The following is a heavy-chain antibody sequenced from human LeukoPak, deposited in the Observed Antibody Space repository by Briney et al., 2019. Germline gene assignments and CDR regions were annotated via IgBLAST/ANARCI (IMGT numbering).Heavy chain of an antibody. Sequence: GGSLRLSCAASGFTFSSYSMNWVRQAPGKGLEWVSYISSSSSTIYYADSVKGRFTISRDNAKNSVYLQMSSLRAEDTAVYYCARGGKLLFFDYWGQGTLVTASS. V-gene: IGHV3-48*01. J-gene: IGHJ4*02. CDR3: ARGGKLLFFDY. CDR1: GFTFSSYS. D-gene: IGHD2-15*01. CDR2: ISSSSSTI.